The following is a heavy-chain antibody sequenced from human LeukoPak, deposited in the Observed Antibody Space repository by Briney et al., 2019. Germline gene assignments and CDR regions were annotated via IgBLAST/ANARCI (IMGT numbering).Heavy chain of an antibody. V-gene: IGHV3-33*01. D-gene: IGHD6-13*01. CDR3: ARGSSSWYLGFDY. J-gene: IGHJ4*02. CDR2: IWYDGSNK. Sequence: GGSLRLSCAASGFTFSSYGMHWVRQAPGKGLEWVAVIWYDGSNKYYADSVKGRFTISRDNSKNTLHLQMNSLRAEDTAVYYCARGSSSWYLGFDYWGQGTLVTVSS. CDR1: GFTFSSYG.